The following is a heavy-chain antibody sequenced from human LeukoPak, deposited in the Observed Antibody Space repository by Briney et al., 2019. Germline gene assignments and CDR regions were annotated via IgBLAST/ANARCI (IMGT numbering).Heavy chain of an antibody. Sequence: PGGSLRLSCAVSGFIFSSYWMSWVRQAPGKGLEWVANIKQDGTEMYSVDSVKGRFTISRDNAKNSLYLLMDSLRVEDTAVYYCARDKQGTPSFSTETRLDSWGQGTLVTVSS. CDR2: IKQDGTEM. V-gene: IGHV3-7*01. CDR1: GFIFSSYW. D-gene: IGHD2-2*01. J-gene: IGHJ4*02. CDR3: ARDKQGTPSFSTETRLDS.